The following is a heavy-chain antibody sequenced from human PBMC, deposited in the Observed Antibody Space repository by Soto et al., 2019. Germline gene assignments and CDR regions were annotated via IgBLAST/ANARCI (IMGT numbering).Heavy chain of an antibody. Sequence: SETLSLTCTVSGGSIRSGDYYWSWIRQPPGKGLEWIGYINYSGTSHFNPSLKSRVTISLDASMNQFSLSLNSVTAADTAAYYCDRVPPHSADYYYFGMDVWGQGTTVTVSS. D-gene: IGHD2-2*01. CDR2: INYSGTS. CDR3: DRVPPHSADYYYFGMDV. CDR1: GGSIRSGDYY. V-gene: IGHV4-30-4*01. J-gene: IGHJ6*02.